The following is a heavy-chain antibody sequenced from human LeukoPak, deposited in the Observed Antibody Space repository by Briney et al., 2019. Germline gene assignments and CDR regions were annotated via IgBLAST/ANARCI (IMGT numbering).Heavy chain of an antibody. Sequence: GGSLRLSRAASGFTFSSYWMHWVRQAPGKGLVWVSRINSDGSSTSYADSVKGRFTISRDNAKNTLYLQMNSLRAEDTAVHYCARGRKDWYVDLWGRGTLVTVSS. D-gene: IGHD1-14*01. J-gene: IGHJ2*01. CDR1: GFTFSSYW. V-gene: IGHV3-74*01. CDR2: INSDGSST. CDR3: ARGRKDWYVDL.